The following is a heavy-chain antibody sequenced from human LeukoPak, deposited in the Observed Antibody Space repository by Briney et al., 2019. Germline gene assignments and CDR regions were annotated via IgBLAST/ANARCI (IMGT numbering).Heavy chain of an antibody. J-gene: IGHJ4*02. CDR2: IYYSGST. D-gene: IGHD3-10*01. CDR1: GGSISSYY. Sequence: TETLSLTCTVSGGSISSYYWSWIRQPPGKGLEWIGYIYYSGSTNYNPSLKSRVTISVDTSKNQFSLKLSSVTAADTAVYYCARDSPMVRGVSGYLDYWGQGTLVTVSS. CDR3: ARDSPMVRGVSGYLDY. V-gene: IGHV4-59*01.